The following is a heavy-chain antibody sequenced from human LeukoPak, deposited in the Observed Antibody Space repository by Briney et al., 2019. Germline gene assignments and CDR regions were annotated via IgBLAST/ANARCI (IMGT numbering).Heavy chain of an antibody. CDR2: IKQDGSEK. Sequence: GGSLRLSCAASGFTFSSYAMSWVRQAPGKGLEWVANIKQDGSEKYYVDSVKGRFTISRDNAKNSLYLQMNSLRAEDTAVYYCASPKKRDAFDIWGQGTMVTVSS. CDR1: GFTFSSYA. CDR3: ASPKKRDAFDI. V-gene: IGHV3-7*01. J-gene: IGHJ3*02.